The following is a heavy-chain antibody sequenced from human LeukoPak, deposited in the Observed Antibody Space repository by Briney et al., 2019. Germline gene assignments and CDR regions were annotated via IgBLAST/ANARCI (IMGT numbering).Heavy chain of an antibody. J-gene: IGHJ3*02. CDR3: ASNYDSSGYSPRADAFDI. V-gene: IGHV1-69*13. CDR1: GGTFSSYA. CDR2: IIPIFGTA. D-gene: IGHD3-22*01. Sequence: SVKVSCKASGGTFSSYASSWVRQAPGQGLDWMGGIIPIFGTANYAQKFQGRVTITADEPTSTAYMELSSLRSEDTAVYYCASNYDSSGYSPRADAFDIWGQGTMVTVSS.